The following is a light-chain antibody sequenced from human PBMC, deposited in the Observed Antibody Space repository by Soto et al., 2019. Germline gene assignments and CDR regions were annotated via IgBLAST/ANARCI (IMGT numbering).Light chain of an antibody. CDR1: QSVSSN. CDR2: SAS. J-gene: IGKJ1*01. Sequence: EIVMTQSPATLSVSPGERATLSCRASQSVSSNYLAWYQQRPGQAPRLLIYSASTRATGIPARFSGSGSGTEFTLTISSLQSEDFAVYYCHQYNHWLTWTFGQGTKVDIK. CDR3: HQYNHWLTWT. V-gene: IGKV3-15*01.